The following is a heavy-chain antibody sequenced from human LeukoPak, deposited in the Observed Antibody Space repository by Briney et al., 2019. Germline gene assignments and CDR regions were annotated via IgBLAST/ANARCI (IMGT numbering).Heavy chain of an antibody. V-gene: IGHV3-30*18. J-gene: IGHJ4*02. CDR2: ISYDGSNK. CDR3: AKPYTVTTLNSFDY. D-gene: IGHD4-17*01. Sequence: GGSLRLSCAASGFTFSSYDMHWVRQAPGKGLEWVAVISYDGSNKYYADSVKGRFTISRDNSKNTLYLQMNSLRAEDTAVYYCAKPYTVTTLNSFDYWGQGTLVTVSS. CDR1: GFTFSSYD.